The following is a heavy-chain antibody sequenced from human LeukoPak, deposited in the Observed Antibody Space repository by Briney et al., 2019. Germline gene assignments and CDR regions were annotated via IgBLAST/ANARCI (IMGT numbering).Heavy chain of an antibody. Sequence: PSETLSLTCAVSGGSISSGGYSWSWIRQPPGKGLEWIGYIYYSGSTNYNPSLKSRVTISVDTSKNQFSLKLSSVTAADTAVYFCARVVRAETTLNWYFDLWGRGTLVTVSS. CDR2: IYYSGST. D-gene: IGHD4-17*01. CDR3: ARVVRAETTLNWYFDL. J-gene: IGHJ2*01. CDR1: GGSISSGGYS. V-gene: IGHV4-61*08.